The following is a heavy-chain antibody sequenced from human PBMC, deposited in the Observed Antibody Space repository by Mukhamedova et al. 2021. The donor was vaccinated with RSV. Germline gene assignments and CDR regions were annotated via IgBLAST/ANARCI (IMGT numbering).Heavy chain of an antibody. CDR2: GIA. J-gene: IGHJ3*02. D-gene: IGHD3-10*01. Sequence: GIANYAQKFQGRVTITADKSTSTAYMELSSLRSEDTAVYYCAGSSGSYYKGAFDIWGQGAMVTVSS. V-gene: IGHV1-69*02. CDR3: AGSSGSYYKGAFDI.